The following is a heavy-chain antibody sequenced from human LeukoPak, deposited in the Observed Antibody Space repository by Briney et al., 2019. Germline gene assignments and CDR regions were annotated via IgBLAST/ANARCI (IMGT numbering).Heavy chain of an antibody. V-gene: IGHV1-69*04. D-gene: IGHD2-2*01. J-gene: IGHJ5*02. CDR2: IIPILGIA. Sequence: GASVKVSCKASGGTFNSYTISWVRQAPGQGGEWMGRIIPILGIANYAQKFQGRVTITADKSTSKAYMELSRQRYGDTAVYYCARDPPGYCSSTSCYLVDDPWGQGTLVTVSS. CDR3: ARDPPGYCSSTSCYLVDDP. CDR1: GGTFNSYT.